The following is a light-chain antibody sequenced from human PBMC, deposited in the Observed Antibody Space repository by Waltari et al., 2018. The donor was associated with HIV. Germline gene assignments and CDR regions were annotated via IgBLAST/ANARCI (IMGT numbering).Light chain of an antibody. CDR2: DDS. CDR3: QVWDSNSDHVV. Sequence: SYVLTQPPSVSAAPGQTARVTCGGNSIGSKSVHWYQQKPGLAPVLVVYDDSDRPSGIPERFSGSNSGNTATLTISRVEAGDEADYYCQVWDSNSDHVVFGGGTKLTVL. J-gene: IGLJ2*01. CDR1: SIGSKS. V-gene: IGLV3-21*02.